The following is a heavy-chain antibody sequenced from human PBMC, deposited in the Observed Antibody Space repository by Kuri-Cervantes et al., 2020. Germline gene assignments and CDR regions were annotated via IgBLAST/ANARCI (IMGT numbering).Heavy chain of an antibody. CDR3: AKDRSRIVVGWFAP. V-gene: IGHV3-7*01. CDR2: INQDGSVT. Sequence: GGSLRLSCVGSGFSFSNFWISWVRQAPGKGLEWVGNINQDGSVTHFVDSVKGRFTISKDNAKNSLFLQVNSLRADDTAVYYCAKDRSRIVVGWFAPWGQGTLVTVSS. CDR1: GFSFSNFW. J-gene: IGHJ5*02. D-gene: IGHD2-2*01.